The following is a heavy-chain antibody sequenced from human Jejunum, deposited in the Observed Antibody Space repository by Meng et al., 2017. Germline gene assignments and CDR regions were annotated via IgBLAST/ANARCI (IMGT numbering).Heavy chain of an antibody. J-gene: IGHJ4*02. D-gene: IGHD5-18*01. V-gene: IGHV1-8*01. CDR2: MDPANGNT. CDR1: GYTFTSLH. CDR3: ARGVTRGVDY. Sequence: ASAKVSCKASGYTFTSLHINWMRQATGEGLEWMGWMDPANGNTAYAQKFQDRVAMTRDTTISTAYMELSSLRSDDTAVYYCARGVTRGVDYWGQGTLVTVSS.